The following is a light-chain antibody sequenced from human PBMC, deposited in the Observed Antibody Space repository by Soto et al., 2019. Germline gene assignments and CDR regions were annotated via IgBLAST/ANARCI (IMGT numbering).Light chain of an antibody. CDR3: QQYGDSLSIT. J-gene: IGKJ5*01. CDR1: QSISGNY. CDR2: GTY. V-gene: IGKV3-20*01. Sequence: EIVLTQSPGTLSLSPGERVTLSCRASQSISGNYLAWYQHKPGQAPRLFISGTYARATGIPDRFSGSGSGTDFSLTISRLEPEDFAVYYCQQYGDSLSITFGQGTRLEIK.